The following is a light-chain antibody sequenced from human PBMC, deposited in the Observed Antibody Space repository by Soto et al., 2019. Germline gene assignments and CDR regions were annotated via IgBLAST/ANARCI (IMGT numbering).Light chain of an antibody. CDR3: QHYNSYSEA. J-gene: IGKJ1*01. CDR2: KAS. Sequence: DIQMTQSPSTLSGSVGDRVTINSRASQTISSWLAWYQQKPGKAPKLLIYKASTLKSGVPSRFSGSGSGTEFTLTISSLQPDDFATYYCQHYNSYSEAFGQGTNVDIK. CDR1: QTISSW. V-gene: IGKV1-5*03.